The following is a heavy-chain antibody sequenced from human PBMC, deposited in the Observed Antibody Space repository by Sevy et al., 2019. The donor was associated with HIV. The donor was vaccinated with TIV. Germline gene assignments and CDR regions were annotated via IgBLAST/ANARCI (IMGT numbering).Heavy chain of an antibody. J-gene: IGHJ4*02. CDR3: AKDGMGAAAGAFDY. Sequence: QPGGSLRLSCAASGFTFSSYGMHWVRQAPGKGLEWVAVISYDGSNKYYADSVKGRFTISRDNSKNTLYLQMNSLRAEDTAVYYCAKDGMGAAAGAFDYCGQGTQVTVSS. CDR1: GFTFSSYG. D-gene: IGHD6-13*01. CDR2: ISYDGSNK. V-gene: IGHV3-30*18.